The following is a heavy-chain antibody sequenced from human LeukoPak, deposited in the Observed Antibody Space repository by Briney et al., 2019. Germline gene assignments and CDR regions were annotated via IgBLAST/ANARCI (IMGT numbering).Heavy chain of an antibody. J-gene: IGHJ4*02. D-gene: IGHD5-12*01. CDR3: ARAQGTVAIDY. CDR2: INHSGST. V-gene: IGHV4-34*01. Sequence: SETLSLTCAVYGETFSGYYWSWIRQPPGKGLEWIGEINHSGSTNYNPSLKSRVTMSVDTSKNQFSLKMTSVTAADTAVYYCARAQGTVAIDYWGQGTLVTVSS. CDR1: GETFSGYY.